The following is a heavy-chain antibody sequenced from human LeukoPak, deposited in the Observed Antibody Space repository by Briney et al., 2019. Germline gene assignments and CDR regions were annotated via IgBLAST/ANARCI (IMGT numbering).Heavy chain of an antibody. CDR3: ARESFAARWD. V-gene: IGHV3-7*01. J-gene: IGHJ4*02. Sequence: GGSLRLSCAASGFTFSSYWMSWGRQAPGKGLEWGANIKQDGSQKYYVDSVKGRFTISRDNANNFLYLQMNSLRAEDTAVYYCARESFAARWDWGQGTLVTVSS. CDR2: IKQDGSQK. CDR1: GFTFSSYW. D-gene: IGHD6-6*01.